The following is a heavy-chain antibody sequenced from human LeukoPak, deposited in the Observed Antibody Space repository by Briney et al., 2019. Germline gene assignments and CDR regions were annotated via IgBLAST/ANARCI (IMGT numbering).Heavy chain of an antibody. CDR2: VDHTGST. V-gene: IGHV4-59*01. J-gene: IGHJ4*02. CDR3: VRTEKYYYGPETFYFFEY. Sequence: SETLSLTCTVSDDSITMYYWTWIRQPPGKGLEWIGYVDHTGSTKFNPSLNGRVSISRDTSNNFFSLRLRSVTAADTAVYYCVRTEKYYYGPETFYFFEYWGQGILVTVSS. CDR1: DDSITMYY. D-gene: IGHD3-10*01.